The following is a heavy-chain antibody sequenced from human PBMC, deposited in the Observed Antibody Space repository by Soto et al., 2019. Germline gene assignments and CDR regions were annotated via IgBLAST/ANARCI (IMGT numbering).Heavy chain of an antibody. V-gene: IGHV3-30*18. D-gene: IGHD6-19*01. CDR2: ISYDGSKK. J-gene: IGHJ6*02. CDR3: VKDGSSGWPYYYGMDV. CDR1: GFTFSGYG. Sequence: PGGSLRLSCAASGFTFSGYGMHWVRQAPGKGLEWVAVISYDGSKKYYADSVKGRFFISRDNSKNTLYLEMSSLRAEDTAVYYCVKDGSSGWPYYYGMDVWGQGTTVTVSS.